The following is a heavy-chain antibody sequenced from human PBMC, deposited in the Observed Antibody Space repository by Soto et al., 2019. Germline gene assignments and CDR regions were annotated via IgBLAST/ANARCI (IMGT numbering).Heavy chain of an antibody. CDR2: IYPGDSAT. CDR1: GYSFTTYW. CDR3: VRGVPWYRRNLEFDY. V-gene: IGHV5-51*01. Sequence: EVQLVQSGAEVKKPGESLIISCQGSGYSFTTYWIAWVRQMPGKGLEWMGIIYPGDSATRYSPSFQGQVTISADTSMSTGYLQWSSLKGSEIAMYYCVRGVPWYRRNLEFDYWGQGTVVTVAS. D-gene: IGHD1-26*01. J-gene: IGHJ4*02.